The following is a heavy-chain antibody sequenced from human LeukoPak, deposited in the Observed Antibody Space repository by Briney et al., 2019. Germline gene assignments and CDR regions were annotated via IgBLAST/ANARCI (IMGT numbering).Heavy chain of an antibody. CDR1: GYTFTSYD. CDR2: MNPNSGNT. J-gene: IGHJ4*02. CDR3: ARGRPAWCYGSGSPQNY. V-gene: IGHV1-8*01. D-gene: IGHD3-10*01. Sequence: ASVKVSCKASGYTFTSYDINWVRQATGQGLEWMGRMNPNSGNTGYAQKFQGRVTMTRNTSISTAYMELSSLRSEDTAVYYCARGRPAWCYGSGSPQNYWGQGTLVTVSS.